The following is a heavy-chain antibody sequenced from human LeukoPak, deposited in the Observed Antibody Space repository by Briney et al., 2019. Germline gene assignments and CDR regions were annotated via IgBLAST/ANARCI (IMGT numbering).Heavy chain of an antibody. CDR1: GGSISSYY. V-gene: IGHV4-59*13. D-gene: IGHD6-19*01. CDR3: ARDSSGWYRWFDP. Sequence: SETLSLTCTVSGGSISSYYWSWIRQPPGKGLEWIGSIYYSGSTNYNPSLKSRVTISVDASKNQFSLKLSSVTAADTAVYYCARDSSGWYRWFDPWGQGTLVTVSS. J-gene: IGHJ5*02. CDR2: IYYSGST.